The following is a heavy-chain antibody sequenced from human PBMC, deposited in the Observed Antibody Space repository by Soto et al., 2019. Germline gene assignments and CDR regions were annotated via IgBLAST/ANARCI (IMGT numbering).Heavy chain of an antibody. D-gene: IGHD3-10*01. V-gene: IGHV1-18*01. J-gene: IGHJ6*02. CDR3: TGEGSAPYYYYGMEV. CDR2: INTHNGDT. Sequence: QVQLEQSAPEVKKPGASVKVSCKASGYTFTTYGISWVRQAPGQGLEWMGWINTHNGDTNYAQKLQGRVIMTTDTSTTTAYMELRSLRSDDTAVYYCTGEGSAPYYYYGMEVWGQGTTVTVSS. CDR1: GYTFTTYG.